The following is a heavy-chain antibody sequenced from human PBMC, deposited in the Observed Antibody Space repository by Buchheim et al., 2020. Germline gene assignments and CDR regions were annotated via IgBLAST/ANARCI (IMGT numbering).Heavy chain of an antibody. J-gene: IGHJ6*02. CDR1: GFTFSSYE. D-gene: IGHD2/OR15-2a*01. CDR3: ARDRASTLHYYYYYGMDV. CDR2: ISSSGSTI. Sequence: EVQLVESGGGLVQPGGSLRLSCAASGFTFSSYEMNWVRQAPGKGLEWVSYISSSGSTIYYADSVKGRFTISRDNAKNSLYLQMNSLRAEDTAVYYCARDRASTLHYYYYYGMDVWGQGTT. V-gene: IGHV3-48*03.